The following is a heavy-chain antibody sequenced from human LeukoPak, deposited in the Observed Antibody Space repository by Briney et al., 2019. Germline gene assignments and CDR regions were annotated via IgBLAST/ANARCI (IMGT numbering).Heavy chain of an antibody. CDR2: IVVGSGNT. CDR3: AATVHYCSGGSCYNYYYGMDV. V-gene: IGHV1-58*02. J-gene: IGHJ6*02. CDR1: GFTFTNSA. Sequence: SVKVSCKASGFTFTNSAMQWVRPARGQRLEWIGWIVVGSGNTNSAQKFQERVTITRDMSTSTAYMELSSLRSEDTAVYYCAATVHYCSGGSCYNYYYGMDVRGQGTTVTVSS. D-gene: IGHD2-15*01.